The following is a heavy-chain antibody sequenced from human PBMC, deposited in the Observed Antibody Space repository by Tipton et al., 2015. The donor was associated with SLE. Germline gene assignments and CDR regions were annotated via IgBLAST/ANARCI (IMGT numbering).Heavy chain of an antibody. CDR1: GGSISSGGYY. V-gene: IGHV4-31*03. J-gene: IGHJ3*02. Sequence: TLSLTCTVSGGSISSGGYYWSWIRQHPGKGLEWIGYIYYSGCTYYNPSLKSRVTISVDTSKNQFSLKLSSVTAADTAVYYCASWGLLREGAFDIWGQGTMVTVSS. CDR3: ASWGLLREGAFDI. CDR2: IYYSGCT. D-gene: IGHD1-26*01.